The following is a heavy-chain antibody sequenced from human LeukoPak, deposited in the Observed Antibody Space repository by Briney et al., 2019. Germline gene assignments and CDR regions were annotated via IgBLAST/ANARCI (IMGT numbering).Heavy chain of an antibody. D-gene: IGHD6-19*01. CDR3: ARRSSSGGRGEEGAFDI. CDR1: GFTFSSYS. V-gene: IGHV3-21*01. Sequence: GGSLRLSCAASGFTFSSYSMNWVRQAPGKGLEWVSSISSSSSYIYYADSVKGRFTISRDNAKNSLYLQMNSLRAEDTAVYYCARRSSSGGRGEEGAFDIWGQGTMVTVSS. J-gene: IGHJ3*02. CDR2: ISSSSSYI.